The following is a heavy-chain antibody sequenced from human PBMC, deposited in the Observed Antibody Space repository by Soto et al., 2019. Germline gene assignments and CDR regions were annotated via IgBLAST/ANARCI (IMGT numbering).Heavy chain of an antibody. CDR2: ISAYNGNT. CDR3: ARDGVVTPLYYYGMDV. Sequence: QVQLVQSGAEVKKPGASVKVSCKASGYTFTSYGISWVRQAPGQGLEWMGWISAYNGNTNYAQKLQGRVTMTTDTSTSTDYMELRSLRSDDTAGYYCARDGVVTPLYYYGMDVWGQGTTVTVSS. CDR1: GYTFTSYG. J-gene: IGHJ6*02. V-gene: IGHV1-18*01. D-gene: IGHD2-21*02.